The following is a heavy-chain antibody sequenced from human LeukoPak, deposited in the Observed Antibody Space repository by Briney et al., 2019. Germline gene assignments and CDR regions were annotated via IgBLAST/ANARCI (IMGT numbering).Heavy chain of an antibody. D-gene: IGHD3-9*01. CDR2: IIPIFGTA. CDR3: ARMRILTGYYWPFRWYYYYYMDV. CDR1: GGTFSSYA. V-gene: IGHV1-69*13. Sequence: GASVKVSCKASGGTFSSYAISWVRQAPGQGLEWMGGIIPIFGTANYAQKFQGRVTITADESTSTAYMELSSLRSEDTAVYYCARMRILTGYYWPFRWYYYYYMDVWGKGTTVTISS. J-gene: IGHJ6*03.